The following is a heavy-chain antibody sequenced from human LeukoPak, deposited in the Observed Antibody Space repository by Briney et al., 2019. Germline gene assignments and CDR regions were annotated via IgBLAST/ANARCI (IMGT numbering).Heavy chain of an antibody. CDR1: GGSISGYY. V-gene: IGHV4-59*08. CDR3: ARPGVGSGRYGAFDI. J-gene: IGHJ3*02. CDR2: IYYSGST. Sequence: SETLSLTCTVSGGSISGYYWSWIRQPPGKGLEWIGYIYYSGSTNYNPSLKSRVTISVDTSKNQFSLKLSSVTAADTAVYYCARPGVGSGRYGAFDIWGQGTMVTVSS. D-gene: IGHD5-18*01.